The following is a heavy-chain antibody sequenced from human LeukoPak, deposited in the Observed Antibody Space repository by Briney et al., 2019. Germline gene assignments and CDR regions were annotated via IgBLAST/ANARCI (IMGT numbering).Heavy chain of an antibody. CDR1: GFTVSSSY. CDR2: IYSGGST. D-gene: IGHD5-18*01. V-gene: IGHV3-66*01. CDR3: AREGGDLLGETAPRDYYYYGMDV. J-gene: IGHJ6*02. Sequence: GGSLRLSCAASGFTVSSSYMSWVRQAPGKGLEWVSVIYSGGSTYYADSVKGRFTISRDNSKNTLYLQMNSLRAEDTAVYYCAREGGDLLGETAPRDYYYYGMDVWGQGTTVTVSS.